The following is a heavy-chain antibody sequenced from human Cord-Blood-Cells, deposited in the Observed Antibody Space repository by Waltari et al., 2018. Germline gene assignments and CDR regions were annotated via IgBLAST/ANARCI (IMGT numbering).Heavy chain of an antibody. CDR2: IIPILGIA. CDR1: GGTFSSYA. Sequence: QVQLVQSGAEVKKPGSSVKVSCKASGGTFSSYAISRVRQAPGQGLEWMGRIIPILGIANYAQKCQGRVTITADKSTSTAYMELSSLRSEDTAVYYCARDVGIGPDDAFDIWGQGTMVTVSS. V-gene: IGHV1-69*09. D-gene: IGHD7-27*01. CDR3: ARDVGIGPDDAFDI. J-gene: IGHJ3*02.